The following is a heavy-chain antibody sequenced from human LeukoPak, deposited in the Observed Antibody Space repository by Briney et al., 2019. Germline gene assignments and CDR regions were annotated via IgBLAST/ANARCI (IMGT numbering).Heavy chain of an antibody. V-gene: IGHV4-59*01. CDR3: ARYGYNSPYYFDY. D-gene: IGHD5-24*01. CDR1: GGSISSYV. CDR2: IYYSGST. Sequence: TSGTLALTGTVSGGSISSYVWTWIGQPPGKGLEGIGYIYYSGSTNYNPSLKSRVTISVDTSKNQFSLKLSSVTAADTAVYFCARYGYNSPYYFDYWGQGTLVTVSS. J-gene: IGHJ4*02.